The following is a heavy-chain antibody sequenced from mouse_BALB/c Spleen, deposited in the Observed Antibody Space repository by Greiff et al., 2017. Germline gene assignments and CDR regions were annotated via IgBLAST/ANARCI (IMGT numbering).Heavy chain of an antibody. CDR1: GFNIKDYY. V-gene: IGHV14-4*02. D-gene: IGHD4-1*01. CDR2: IDPENGDT. Sequence: VQLQQSGAELVRSGASVKLSCTASGFNIKDYYMHWVKQRPEQGLEWIGWIDPENGDTEYAPKFQGKATMTADTSSNTAYLQLSSLTSEDTAVYYSNAGGNWAWFAYWGQGTLVTVSA. J-gene: IGHJ3*01. CDR3: NAGGNWAWFAY.